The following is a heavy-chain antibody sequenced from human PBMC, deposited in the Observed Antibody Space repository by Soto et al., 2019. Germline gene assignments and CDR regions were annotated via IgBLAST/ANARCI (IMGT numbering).Heavy chain of an antibody. D-gene: IGHD5-12*01. CDR3: ARELSGSWYNWFDP. V-gene: IGHV3-53*01. CDR2: IHSDVTT. CDR1: GFSVSSNS. J-gene: IGHJ5*02. Sequence: GGSLRLSCAASGFSVSSNSMSWVRQAPGKGLEWVSVIHSDVTTYYADSVKGRFIISRDNSKDTLYLQMNRLRAEDTAVYYCARELSGSWYNWFDPWGQGTLVTASS.